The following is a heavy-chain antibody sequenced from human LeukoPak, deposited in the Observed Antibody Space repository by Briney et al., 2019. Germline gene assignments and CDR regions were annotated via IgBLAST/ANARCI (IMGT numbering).Heavy chain of an antibody. CDR1: GFTFSTYA. D-gene: IGHD3-3*01. CDR3: AKSVRFLEWLFDP. V-gene: IGHV3-23*01. J-gene: IGHJ5*02. Sequence: GGSLRLSCAASGFTFSTYAVNWVRQAPGKGLEWVSAISGSGGSTYYADSVKGRFTISRDNSKNTLYLQMNSLRAEDTAVYYCAKSVRFLEWLFDPWGQGTLVTVSS. CDR2: ISGSGGST.